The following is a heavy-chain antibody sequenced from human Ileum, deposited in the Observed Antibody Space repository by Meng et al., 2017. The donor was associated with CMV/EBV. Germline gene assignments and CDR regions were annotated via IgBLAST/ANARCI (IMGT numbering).Heavy chain of an antibody. Sequence: QLQESGPGLVKPSETLSLTCIVSGDSISGYHWTWIRKPAGKGLEWIGRLRTSGTTDHNPSLKSRVTLSIDTSKSQFSLKLNSVTAADTAVYYCGRAGARGVPVDMWGQGTLVTVSS. D-gene: IGHD3-10*01. V-gene: IGHV4-4*07. CDR3: GRAGARGVPVDM. CDR1: GDSISGYH. CDR2: LRTSGTT. J-gene: IGHJ4*02.